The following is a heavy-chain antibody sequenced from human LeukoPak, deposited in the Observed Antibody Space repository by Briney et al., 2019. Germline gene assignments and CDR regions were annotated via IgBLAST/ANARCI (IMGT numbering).Heavy chain of an antibody. V-gene: IGHV3-7*03. D-gene: IGHD3-16*01. CDR1: GFIFNDYW. CDR3: ARGGGLDV. CDR2: TKEDGSEI. Sequence: PGGSLRLSCAASGFIFNDYWMHWVRQAPGKGLEWVANTKEDGSEIYYVDSVKGRFTISRDNAKNSLYLQMSNLRAEDTAVYFCARGGGLDVWGQGAAVIVSS. J-gene: IGHJ6*02.